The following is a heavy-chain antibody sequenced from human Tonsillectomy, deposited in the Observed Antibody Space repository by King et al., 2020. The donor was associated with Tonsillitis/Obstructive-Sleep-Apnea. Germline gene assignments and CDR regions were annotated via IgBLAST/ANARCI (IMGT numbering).Heavy chain of an antibody. CDR3: ARERTVGDYYFDY. V-gene: IGHV3-53*01. J-gene: IGHJ4*02. Sequence: VQLVESGGGLIQPGGSLRLSCAASGFTVSGKYMSWVRQAPGKGLEWVSVFYSGGSTYYADSVKGRFTVSRDNSKNTLYLQMNSLRVEDTAVYYCARERTVGDYYFDYWGQGTLVTVSS. D-gene: IGHD3-16*01. CDR1: GFTVSGKY. CDR2: FYSGGST.